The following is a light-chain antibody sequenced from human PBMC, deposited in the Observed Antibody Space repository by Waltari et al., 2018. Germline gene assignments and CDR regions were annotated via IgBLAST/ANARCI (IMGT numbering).Light chain of an antibody. CDR2: RAS. J-gene: IGKJ1*01. V-gene: IGKV3-15*01. CDR3: QQYNIWPWT. CDR1: QSASTS. Sequence: ELVMTQSPATLSVSPGERASLSCRASQSASTSLAWYQQTPGQAPRLLINRASTRAAGIPDRFSGSGSGTEFTLTISSLQSEDSAIYYCQQYNIWPWTFGQGTKVDIK.